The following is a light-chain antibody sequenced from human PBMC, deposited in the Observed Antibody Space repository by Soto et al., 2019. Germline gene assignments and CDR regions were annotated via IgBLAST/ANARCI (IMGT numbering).Light chain of an antibody. V-gene: IGLV2-14*01. CDR1: SSDVGGYNY. CDR3: SSYTSSSTGV. CDR2: EVS. J-gene: IGLJ3*02. Sequence: QSVLTQPASMSGSPGQSITISCTGTSSDVGGYNYVSWYQQHPGKAPKLMIYEVSNRPSGVSNRFSGSKSGNTASLTISGLQAEDEADYYCSSYTSSSTGVFVGGTKLTVL.